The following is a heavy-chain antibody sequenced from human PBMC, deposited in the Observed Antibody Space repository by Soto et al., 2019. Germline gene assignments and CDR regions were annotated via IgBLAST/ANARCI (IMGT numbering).Heavy chain of an antibody. CDR1: GYTFTTYG. V-gene: IGHV1-18*04. CDR2: INTANGHT. J-gene: IGHJ5*02. CDR3: ARGGLSRGNWFDP. D-gene: IGHD2-2*01. Sequence: QVQLVQSGPEVKKPGASVKVSCKASGYTFTTYGIAWVRQAPGQGLEWMGWINTANGHTNLAQKFQGRVTMTTETSTTTAYMEVKSLKSDDTALYFCARGGLSRGNWFDPWGQGTLVTVSS.